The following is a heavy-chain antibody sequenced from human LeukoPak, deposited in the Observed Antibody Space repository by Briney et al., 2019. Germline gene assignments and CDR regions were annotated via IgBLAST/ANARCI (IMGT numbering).Heavy chain of an antibody. CDR3: ARDVVGLVATRGGVNWFDP. CDR1: GYTFTGYY. Sequence: GASVKVSCKASGYTFTGYYMHWVRQAPGQGLEWMGWINPNSGGTNYAQKFQGRVTITRDTSISTAYMELSRLRSDDTAVYYCARDVVGLVATRGGVNWFDPWGQGTLVTVSS. D-gene: IGHD5-12*01. V-gene: IGHV1-2*02. J-gene: IGHJ5*02. CDR2: INPNSGGT.